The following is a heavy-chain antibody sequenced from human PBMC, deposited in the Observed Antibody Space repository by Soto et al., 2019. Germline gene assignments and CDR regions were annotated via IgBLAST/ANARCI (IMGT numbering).Heavy chain of an antibody. CDR1: GFTVSNNY. D-gene: IGHD4-4*01. J-gene: IGHJ4*02. Sequence: EVQLVESGGGLVQPGGSLRLSCAASGFTVSNNYMIWFRLPPGKGLEWVSLIYSGGTTHYADSVKGRFTISRDNSKNTLYLQMNSLRVEDTAVYYCARNGWGMATVGMWGPGTLVTVSS. CDR3: ARNGWGMATVGM. CDR2: IYSGGTT. V-gene: IGHV3-53*01.